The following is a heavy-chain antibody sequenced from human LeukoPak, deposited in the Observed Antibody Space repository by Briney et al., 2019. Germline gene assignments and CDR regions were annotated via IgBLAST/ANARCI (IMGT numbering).Heavy chain of an antibody. CDR1: GGSISSSSYY. V-gene: IGHV4-39*07. D-gene: IGHD2-2*01. J-gene: IGHJ4*02. Sequence: PSETLPLTCTVSGGSISSSSYYWGWIRQPPGKGLEWIGSIYYSGSTYYNPSLKSRVTISVDTSKNQFSLKLSSVTAADTAVYYCASQYQLVLGYWGQGTLVTVSS. CDR3: ASQYQLVLGY. CDR2: IYYSGST.